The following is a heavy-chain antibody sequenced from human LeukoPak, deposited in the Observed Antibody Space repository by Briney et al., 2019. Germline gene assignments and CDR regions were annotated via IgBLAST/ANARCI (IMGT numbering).Heavy chain of an antibody. Sequence: GASVKVSCKASGYTFTSYGISWVRQAPGQGLEWMGRIIPILGIANYAQKFQGRVTITADKSTSTAYMELSSLRSEDTAVYYCARDQGDYYFDYWGQGTLVTVSP. J-gene: IGHJ4*02. CDR3: ARDQGDYYFDY. D-gene: IGHD2-21*02. V-gene: IGHV1-69*04. CDR2: IIPILGIA. CDR1: GYTFTSYG.